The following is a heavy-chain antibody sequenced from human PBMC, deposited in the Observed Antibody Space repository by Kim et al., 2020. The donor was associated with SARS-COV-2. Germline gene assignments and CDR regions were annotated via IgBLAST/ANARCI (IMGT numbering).Heavy chain of an antibody. Sequence: GGSLRLSCEGSGFTFSSYGIHWVRQAPGKGLEWVAVISSDGSNKYYADSVKGRFTLSRDNSQSTVYLQMNSLRADDTAVYYCAKGIYGSGTREEKRQAYYGMDVWGQGTTVIVSS. J-gene: IGHJ6*02. V-gene: IGHV3-30*18. CDR2: ISSDGSNK. CDR1: GFTFSSYG. CDR3: AKGIYGSGTREEKRQAYYGMDV. D-gene: IGHD3-10*01.